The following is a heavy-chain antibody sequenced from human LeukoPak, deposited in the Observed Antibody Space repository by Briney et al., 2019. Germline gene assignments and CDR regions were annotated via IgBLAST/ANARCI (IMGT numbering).Heavy chain of an antibody. CDR2: INHSGST. J-gene: IGHJ6*03. CDR1: GGSFSSYN. CDR3: ARLVGVRGVINYYYYYMDV. Sequence: SETLSLTCAVYGGSFSSYNWSWTRQPPGKGLEWIGEINHSGSTNYNPSLKSRVTISVDTSKNQFSLKLSSVTAADTAVYYCARLVGVRGVINYYYYYMDVWGKGTTVTISS. V-gene: IGHV4-34*01. D-gene: IGHD3-10*01.